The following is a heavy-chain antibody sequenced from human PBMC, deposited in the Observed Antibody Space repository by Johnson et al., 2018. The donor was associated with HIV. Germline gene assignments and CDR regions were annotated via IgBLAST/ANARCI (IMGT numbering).Heavy chain of an antibody. V-gene: IGHV3-66*01. D-gene: IGHD3-22*01. CDR1: GFTFSNAW. Sequence: VQLVESGGGLVKPGGSLRLSCAASGFTFSNAWMSWVRQAPGKGLEWVSVIYSGGSTYYADSVKGRFTISRDNSKNTLYLQMNSLRAEDTAVYFCARDAPNFFDSSGVRDDAFDIWGPGTMVTVSS. CDR2: IYSGGST. J-gene: IGHJ3*02. CDR3: ARDAPNFFDSSGVRDDAFDI.